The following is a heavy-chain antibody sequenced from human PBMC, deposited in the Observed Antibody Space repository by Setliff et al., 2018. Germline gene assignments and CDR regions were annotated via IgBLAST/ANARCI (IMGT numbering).Heavy chain of an antibody. CDR2: IYYSGST. CDR3: ARDRLRGWFDP. V-gene: IGHV4-39*07. J-gene: IGHJ5*02. CDR1: GGSISSSSYY. D-gene: IGHD2-21*02. Sequence: SETLSLTCTVSGGSISSSSYYWGWIRQPPGKGLEWIGSIYYSGSTNYNPSLKSRVTMSVDTSKNQFSLRLSSVTAADTAIYYCARDRLRGWFDPWGQGTLVTVSS.